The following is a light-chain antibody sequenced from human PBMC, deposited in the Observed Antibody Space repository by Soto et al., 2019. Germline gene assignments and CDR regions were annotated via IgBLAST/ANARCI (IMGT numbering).Light chain of an antibody. J-gene: IGKJ1*01. Sequence: DIQLTQSPSSLSASVGDRVTITCRASQGIITYLNWYQQKPGKAPNLLIYSSSTLQSGVPSRFSCSGSGTDFTLTISSLQPEDFATYYCQQSFSSRWTVGQGTKVDSK. V-gene: IGKV1-39*01. CDR1: QGIITY. CDR2: SSS. CDR3: QQSFSSRWT.